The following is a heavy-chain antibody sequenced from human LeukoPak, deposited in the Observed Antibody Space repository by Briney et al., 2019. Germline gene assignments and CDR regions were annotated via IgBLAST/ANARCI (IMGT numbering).Heavy chain of an antibody. J-gene: IGHJ6*02. V-gene: IGHV3-21*01. Sequence: KPGGSLRLSCAASGFTFSSYSMNWVRQAPGKGLEWVSSISSSSSYIYYADSVKGRFTISRDNAKNSLYLQMNSLRAEDTAVYYCARGGVRLWVDTGSGMDVWGQGTTVTVPS. CDR3: ARGGVRLWVDTGSGMDV. CDR2: ISSSSSYI. CDR1: GFTFSSYS. D-gene: IGHD3-16*01.